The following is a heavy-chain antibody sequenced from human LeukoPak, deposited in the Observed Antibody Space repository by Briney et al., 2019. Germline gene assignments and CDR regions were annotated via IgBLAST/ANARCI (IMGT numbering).Heavy chain of an antibody. V-gene: IGHV3-23*01. CDR2: ISGIGGST. CDR3: AKMGGDYGGLDY. D-gene: IGHD4-17*01. CDR1: GFTFSSYA. Sequence: GGSLRLSCAASGFTFSSYAMSWVRQAPGKGLEWVSAISGIGGSTYYADSVKGRFTISRDNSKNTLYLQMNSLRAEDTAVYYCAKMGGDYGGLDYWGQGTLVTVSS. J-gene: IGHJ4*02.